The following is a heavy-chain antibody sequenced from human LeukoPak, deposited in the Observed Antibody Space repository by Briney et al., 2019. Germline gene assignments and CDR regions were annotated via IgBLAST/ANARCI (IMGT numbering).Heavy chain of an antibody. Sequence: SQTLSLTCAVSGGSISSGGYSWSWIRQPPGKGLEWIGYIYHSGSTYYNPSFKSRVTISVDRSKNQFSLKLSSVTAADTAVYYCASGDSRYCSGGSCYLLGYWGQGTLVTVSS. J-gene: IGHJ4*02. CDR1: GGSISSGGYS. V-gene: IGHV4-30-2*01. D-gene: IGHD2-15*01. CDR3: ASGDSRYCSGGSCYLLGY. CDR2: IYHSGST.